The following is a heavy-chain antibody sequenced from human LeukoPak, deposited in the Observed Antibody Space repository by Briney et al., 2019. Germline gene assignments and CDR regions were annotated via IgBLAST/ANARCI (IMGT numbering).Heavy chain of an antibody. Sequence: ASVKVSCKASGYTFASYYMHWVRQAPGQGLEWMGIINPSGGSTSYAQKFQGRVTMTRDTSTSTVYMELSSLRSEDTAVYYCARQVEMATIKDYWGQGTLVTVSS. CDR3: ARQVEMATIKDY. J-gene: IGHJ4*02. V-gene: IGHV1-46*01. D-gene: IGHD5-24*01. CDR1: GYTFASYY. CDR2: INPSGGST.